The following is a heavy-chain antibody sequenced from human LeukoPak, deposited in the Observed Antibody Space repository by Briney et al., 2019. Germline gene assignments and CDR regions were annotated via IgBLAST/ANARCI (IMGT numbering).Heavy chain of an antibody. D-gene: IGHD2-15*01. CDR3: ATTGYCSGGSCYGEYFQH. Sequence: SETLSLTCNVSGGSISSATYYWGWIRQPPGKGLEWIGYIYYTGSTNYNPSLKSRVTTSVDTSKNQFSLKLSSVTAADTAVYYCATTGYCSGGSCYGEYFQHWGQGTLVTVSS. V-gene: IGHV4-61*05. CDR2: IYYTGST. CDR1: GGSISSATYY. J-gene: IGHJ1*01.